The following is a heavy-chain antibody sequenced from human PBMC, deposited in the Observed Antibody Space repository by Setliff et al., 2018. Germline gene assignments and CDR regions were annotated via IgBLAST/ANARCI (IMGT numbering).Heavy chain of an antibody. D-gene: IGHD4-4*01. CDR3: AKCTSWDSHYPYFDY. V-gene: IGHV3-53*01. J-gene: IGHJ4*02. Sequence: GGSLRLSCAASGFVVSNNEMSWVRQAPGKGLEWVSVTYSNGATNYADSVKGRFTVSKDNSKNTMYLQMNSLRDEDTAIYFCAKCTSWDSHYPYFDYWGQGALVTVSS. CDR1: GFVVSNNE. CDR2: TYSNGAT.